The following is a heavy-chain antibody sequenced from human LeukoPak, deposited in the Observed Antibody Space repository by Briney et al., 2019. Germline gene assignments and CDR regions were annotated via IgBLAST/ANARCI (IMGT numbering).Heavy chain of an antibody. CDR3: ARRGYDSHAYYMDV. J-gene: IGHJ6*03. D-gene: IGHD3-3*01. V-gene: IGHV4-61*02. CDR1: GGSISSGSYY. CDR2: IYTSGST. Sequence: PSQTLSLTCTVSGGSISSGSYYWSWIRQPAGKGLEWIGRIYTSGSTNYNPSLKSRVTISLDTSKNQFSLKLSSVTAADTAVYYCARRGYDSHAYYMDVWGKGTTVTVSS.